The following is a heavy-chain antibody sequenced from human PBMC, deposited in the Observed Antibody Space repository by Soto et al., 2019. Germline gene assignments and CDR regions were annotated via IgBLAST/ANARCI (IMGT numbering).Heavy chain of an antibody. D-gene: IGHD6-13*01. CDR3: ARGAAAGNFYYYYGMDG. V-gene: IGHV1-69*13. CDR1: GGTFSSYS. CDR2: IIPIFGTA. J-gene: IGHJ6*02. Sequence: SVKVSCKASGGTFSSYSISWVRQAPGQGLEWMGGIIPIFGTANYAQKFQGRVTITADESTSTAYMELSSLRSEDTAVYYCARGAAAGNFYYYYGMDGWGQGTTVTVSS.